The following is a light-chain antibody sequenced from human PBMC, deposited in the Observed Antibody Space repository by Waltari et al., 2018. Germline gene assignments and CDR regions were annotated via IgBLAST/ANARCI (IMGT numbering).Light chain of an antibody. J-gene: IGLJ3*02. CDR2: EVR. CDR3: SSYSGTSTWV. CDR1: NSDVGAYNY. Sequence: QSALTQPASVSGSPGQSITISCTGPNSDVGAYNYVSWYQQHPGKVPKLMIYEVRNRPSGVSNRFSGSKSGNTASLTISGLQAEDEGDYYCSSYSGTSTWVFGGGTKLTVL. V-gene: IGLV2-14*01.